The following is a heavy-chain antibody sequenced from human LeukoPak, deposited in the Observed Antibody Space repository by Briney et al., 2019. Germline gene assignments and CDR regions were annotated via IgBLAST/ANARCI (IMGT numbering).Heavy chain of an antibody. CDR1: GFTFSSYV. D-gene: IGHD6-19*01. CDR2: ISGSGGST. J-gene: IGHJ4*02. Sequence: GGSLRLSCAASGFTFSSYVMSWVRQAPGKGLEWVSAISGSGGSTYYADSVKGRFTISRDNSKNTLYLQMNSLRAEDTAVYYCAKGETGIAVAGTDYWGQGTLVTVSS. CDR3: AKGETGIAVAGTDY. V-gene: IGHV3-23*01.